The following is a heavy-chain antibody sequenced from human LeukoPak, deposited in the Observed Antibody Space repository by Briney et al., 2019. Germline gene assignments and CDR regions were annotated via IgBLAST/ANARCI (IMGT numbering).Heavy chain of an antibody. D-gene: IGHD1-26*01. J-gene: IGHJ4*02. Sequence: GRSLRLSCAASGFIFSSYWMSWVRQAPGKGLEWVANIKQDGSEKYYVDSVKGRFTISRDNAKNSLYLQMNSLRAEDTAVYYCAGDSGSYSYWGQGTLVTVSS. CDR2: IKQDGSEK. CDR3: AGDSGSYSY. CDR1: GFIFSSYW. V-gene: IGHV3-7*01.